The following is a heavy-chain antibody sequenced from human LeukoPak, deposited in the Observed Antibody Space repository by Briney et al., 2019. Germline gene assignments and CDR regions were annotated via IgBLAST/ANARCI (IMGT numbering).Heavy chain of an antibody. D-gene: IGHD6-19*01. V-gene: IGHV6-1*01. CDR2: TYYRSKWFI. J-gene: IGHJ4*02. CDR3: SRDTVAGNYFDY. CDR1: VDSVSSNSAT. Sequence: SQTLSLTCAISVDSVSSNSATWNWIRQSPSRGLEWLGRTYYRSKWFIDYALSVKSRITITPDTSKNQFSLQLNSVTPEDTAVYYCSRDTVAGNYFDYWGQGTLITVSS.